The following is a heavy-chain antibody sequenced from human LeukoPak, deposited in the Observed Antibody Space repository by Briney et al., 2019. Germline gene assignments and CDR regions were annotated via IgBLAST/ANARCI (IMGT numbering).Heavy chain of an antibody. Sequence: TGGSLRLSCAASGFTFSSYSMNWVRQAPGKGLEWVSSISTSSSYIYYADSVKGRFTISRDSARNSLYLQMNSLRAEDTAVYYCARDRWLQSEDYYMDVWGKGTTVTISS. CDR2: ISTSSSYI. D-gene: IGHD5-24*01. CDR3: ARDRWLQSEDYYMDV. J-gene: IGHJ6*03. CDR1: GFTFSSYS. V-gene: IGHV3-21*01.